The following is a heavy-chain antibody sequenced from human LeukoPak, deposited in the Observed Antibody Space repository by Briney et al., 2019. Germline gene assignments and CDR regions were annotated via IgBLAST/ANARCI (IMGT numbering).Heavy chain of an antibody. CDR3: AREGYGDLDY. CDR1: GYSISSGYY. Sequence: SETLSHTCTVSGYSISSGYYWGWIRQPPGKGLEWIGSIYHSGSTYYNPSLKSRVTISVDTSKNQFSLKLSSVTAADTAVYYCAREGYGDLDYWGQGTLVTVSS. D-gene: IGHD4-17*01. CDR2: IYHSGST. J-gene: IGHJ4*02. V-gene: IGHV4-38-2*02.